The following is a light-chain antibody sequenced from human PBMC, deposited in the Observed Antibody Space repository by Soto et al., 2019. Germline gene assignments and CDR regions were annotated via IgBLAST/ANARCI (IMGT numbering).Light chain of an antibody. J-gene: IGLJ2*01. CDR1: SSDVGRYNL. CDR3: CSYADSTTPVI. V-gene: IGLV2-23*02. Sequence: QSALTQPASVSGSPGQSITTSCTGTSSDVGRYNLVSWYQQHPGKGPKLMIFEVSRRPSGVSNRFSASKSGTTASLTISGLQAEDEADYYCCSYADSTTPVIFGGGTKLTVL. CDR2: EVS.